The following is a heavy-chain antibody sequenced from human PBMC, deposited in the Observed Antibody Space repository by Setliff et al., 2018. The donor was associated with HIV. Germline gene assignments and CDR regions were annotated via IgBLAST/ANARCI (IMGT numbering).Heavy chain of an antibody. CDR3: ARDGPITMIVSGALDI. CDR2: IYYSGST. D-gene: IGHD3-22*01. Sequence: PSETLSLTCTVSGASISSSTDYWGWIRQPPGKGLEWIGSIYYSGSTYYNPSLKSRVTISVDTSKNQFSLKLSSVTAADTAVYYCARDGPITMIVSGALDIWGQGTMVTVSS. CDR1: GASISSSTDY. V-gene: IGHV4-39*02. J-gene: IGHJ3*02.